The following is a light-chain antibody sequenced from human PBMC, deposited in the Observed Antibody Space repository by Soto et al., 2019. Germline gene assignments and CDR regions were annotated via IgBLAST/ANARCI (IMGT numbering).Light chain of an antibody. CDR1: QSVFNNH. V-gene: IGKV3-20*01. J-gene: IGKJ1*01. CDR2: GAS. Sequence: EIGLTQSPGTLSLSPGERATLSCRASQSVFNNHIGWYQQKPGQAPRRLIFGASFRATGIPDRFSGSGSGTDFTLTISRLEPEDFAVYYCQQYGSSPTTFGQGTKVDNK. CDR3: QQYGSSPTT.